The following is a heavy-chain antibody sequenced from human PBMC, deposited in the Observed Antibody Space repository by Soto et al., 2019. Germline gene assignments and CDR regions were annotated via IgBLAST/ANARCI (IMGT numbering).Heavy chain of an antibody. Sequence: ETLSLTCTVSGGSISSYYWSWIRQPPGKGLEWIGYIYYSGSTNYNPSLKSRVTISVDTSKNQFSLKLSSATAADTAVYYCARDVIGGVIVPYNWFDPWGQGTLVTVSS. V-gene: IGHV4-59*01. D-gene: IGHD3-16*02. J-gene: IGHJ5*02. CDR2: IYYSGST. CDR1: GGSISSYY. CDR3: ARDVIGGVIVPYNWFDP.